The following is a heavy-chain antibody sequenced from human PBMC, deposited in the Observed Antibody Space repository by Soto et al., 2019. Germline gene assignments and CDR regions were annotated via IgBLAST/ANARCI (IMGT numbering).Heavy chain of an antibody. V-gene: IGHV5-51*07. CDR2: IYPGDSDT. CDR3: ARCTTVTIIEYFQH. J-gene: IGHJ1*01. D-gene: IGHD4-17*01. Sequence: SQQSSEKRPVYSVTSSWIGWLHQMPGKGLEWMGIIYPGDSDTRYSPSFQGQVTISADKSISTAYLQWSSLKASDTAMYYCARCTTVTIIEYFQHWGQGTLVTVSS. CDR1: VYSVTSSW.